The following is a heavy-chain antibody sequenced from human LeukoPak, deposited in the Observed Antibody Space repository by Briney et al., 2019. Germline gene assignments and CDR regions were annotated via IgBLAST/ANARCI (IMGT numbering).Heavy chain of an antibody. CDR1: GFTFSSYG. V-gene: IGHV3-30*18. CDR2: ISNDGSNK. CDR3: AKENYYESSGYVDY. J-gene: IGHJ4*02. D-gene: IGHD3-22*01. Sequence: GGSLRLSCVASGFTFSSYGMHWVRQAPGKGLEWVVVISNDGSNKHYADSVKGRFTISRDNSKNTLYLQMNSLRAEDTAVYYCAKENYYESSGYVDYWGQGTLVTVSS.